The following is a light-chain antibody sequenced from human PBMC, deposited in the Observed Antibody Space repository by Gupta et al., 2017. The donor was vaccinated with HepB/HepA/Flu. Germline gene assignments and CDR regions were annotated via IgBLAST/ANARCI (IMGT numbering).Light chain of an antibody. J-gene: IGLJ2*01. V-gene: IGLV6-57*03. CDR3: QSYDSSNHVV. CDR2: EDN. Sequence: NFMLTQPHSVPESPGKTVTLPCTRSSGSIASNYVQWYQQRPGSAPTTVIYEDNQRPSGVPDRFSGSIDSSSNSASLTISGLKTEDEADYYCQSYDSSNHVVFGGGTKLTVL. CDR1: SGSIASNY.